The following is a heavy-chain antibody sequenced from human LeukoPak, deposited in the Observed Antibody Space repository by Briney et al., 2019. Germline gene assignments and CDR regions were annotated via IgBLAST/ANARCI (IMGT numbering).Heavy chain of an antibody. V-gene: IGHV1-69*05. CDR1: GGTFSSYA. J-gene: IGHJ5*02. CDR2: IIPIFGTA. Sequence: SVKVSCKASGGTFSSYATSWVRQAPGQGLEWMGRIIPIFGTANYAQKFQGRVTITTDESTSTAYVELSSLRSEDTAVYYCARDGYCSSTSCPPDWFDPWGQGTLVTVSS. D-gene: IGHD2-2*03. CDR3: ARDGYCSSTSCPPDWFDP.